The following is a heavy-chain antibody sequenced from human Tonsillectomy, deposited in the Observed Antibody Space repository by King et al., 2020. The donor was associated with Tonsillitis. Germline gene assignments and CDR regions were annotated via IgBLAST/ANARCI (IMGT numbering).Heavy chain of an antibody. D-gene: IGHD4-17*01. J-gene: IGHJ4*02. CDR1: GDSISSITYY. CDR2: IYFSGST. CDR3: ARLGGVRDSDYGGGFDY. V-gene: IGHV4-39*01. Sequence: QLQESGPGLVKPSETLSLACTVSGDSISSITYYWGWIRHPPGKGLEWIGRIYFSGSTYYNPSLKWRFTISVDPSKNQFPLKLSSVTAADTAVYYCARLGGVRDSDYGGGFDYWGQGTLVTVSS.